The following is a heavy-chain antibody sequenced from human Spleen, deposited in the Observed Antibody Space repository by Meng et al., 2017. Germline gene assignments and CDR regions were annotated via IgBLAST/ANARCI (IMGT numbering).Heavy chain of an antibody. CDR1: GYTFSDYY. Sequence: ASVKVSCKASGYTFSDYYMHWVRQAPGQGLEWMGWINPNSGGTNHAQKFQGRVTMTRDTSISTAYMELSRLRAEDTAVYYCANGPVVVTATFDYWGQGTLVTVSS. CDR2: INPNSGGT. D-gene: IGHD2-21*02. J-gene: IGHJ4*02. CDR3: ANGPVVVTATFDY. V-gene: IGHV1-2*02.